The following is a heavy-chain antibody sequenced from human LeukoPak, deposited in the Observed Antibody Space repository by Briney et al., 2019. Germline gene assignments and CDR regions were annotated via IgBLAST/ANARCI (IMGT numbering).Heavy chain of an antibody. D-gene: IGHD2-2*01. CDR2: ISSSSSYI. CDR1: GFTFSSYS. J-gene: IGHJ4*02. CDR3: AAPGVPAATYYFDY. Sequence: GGSLRLSCAASGFTFSSYSMNWVRQAPGKGLEWVSSISSSSSYIYYADSVKGRFTIPRDNAKNSLYLQMNSLRAEDTAVYYCAAPGVPAATYYFDYWGQGTLVTVSS. V-gene: IGHV3-21*01.